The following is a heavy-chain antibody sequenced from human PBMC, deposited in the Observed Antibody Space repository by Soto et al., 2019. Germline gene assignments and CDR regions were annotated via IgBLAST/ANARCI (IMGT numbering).Heavy chain of an antibody. CDR2: INHNGNS. CDR3: ARVNGIHNDFWSGSPYYYYGMDV. J-gene: IGHJ6*02. D-gene: IGHD3-3*01. V-gene: IGHV4-34*01. Sequence: PSETLSLTCAASGGSFSAYYWSWIRQPPGRGLEWIGEINHNGNSNYNPALESRVTISVDTSKNQFSLKLSSVTAADTAVYYCARVNGIHNDFWSGSPYYYYGMDVWGQGTTVTVSS. CDR1: GGSFSAYY.